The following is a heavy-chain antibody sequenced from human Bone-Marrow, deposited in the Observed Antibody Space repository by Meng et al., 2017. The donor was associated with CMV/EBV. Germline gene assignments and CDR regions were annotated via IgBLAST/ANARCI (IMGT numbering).Heavy chain of an antibody. CDR3: AKEPSNSSWYGHGMDV. D-gene: IGHD6-13*01. J-gene: IGHJ6*02. CDR2: ISWNSGSI. CDR1: GFTFDDYA. V-gene: IGHV3-9*01. Sequence: SLKISCAASGFTFDDYAMHWVRQAPGKGLEWVSGISWNSGSIGYADSVKGRFTISRDNAKNSLYLQINSLRAEDTALYYCAKEPSNSSWYGHGMDVWGQGTTVTVSS.